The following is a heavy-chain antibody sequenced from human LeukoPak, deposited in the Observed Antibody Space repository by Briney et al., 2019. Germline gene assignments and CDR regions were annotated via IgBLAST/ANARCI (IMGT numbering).Heavy chain of an antibody. V-gene: IGHV3-30-3*01. Sequence: LSGGSLRLSCAASGFTFSSYAMHWVRQAPGKGLEWVAVISYDGSNKYYADSVKGRFTISRDNSKNTLYLQMNSLRAEDTAVYYCARDLGDGYNSDAFDYWGQGTLVTVSS. D-gene: IGHD5-24*01. CDR2: ISYDGSNK. J-gene: IGHJ4*02. CDR1: GFTFSSYA. CDR3: ARDLGDGYNSDAFDY.